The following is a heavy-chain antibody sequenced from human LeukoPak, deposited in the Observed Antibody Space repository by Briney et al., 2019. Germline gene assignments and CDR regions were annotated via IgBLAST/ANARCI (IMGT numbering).Heavy chain of an antibody. J-gene: IGHJ3*02. Sequence: SETLSLTCTVSGVSISSYYWSWIRQPPGKGLEWIGSIYHSGSTYYNPSLKSRVTISVDTSKNQFSLKLSSVTAADTAVYYCARVPDYDYVWGSYSLDAFDIWGQGTMVTVSS. CDR1: GVSISSYY. D-gene: IGHD3-16*01. CDR3: ARVPDYDYVWGSYSLDAFDI. CDR2: IYHSGST. V-gene: IGHV4-38-2*02.